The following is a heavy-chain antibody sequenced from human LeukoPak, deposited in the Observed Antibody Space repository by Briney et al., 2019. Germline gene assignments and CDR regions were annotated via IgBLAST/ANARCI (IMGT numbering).Heavy chain of an antibody. V-gene: IGHV4-39*07. D-gene: IGHD2-21*02. CDR1: GGSISSSDYY. J-gene: IGHJ6*02. CDR3: ARDRGDFHDYYYGMDV. Sequence: SETLSLTCTVSGGSISSSDYYWGWIRQPPGKGLEWIGEIYHSGSTNYNPSLKSRVTISVDKSKNQLSLKLSSVTAADTAVYYCARDRGDFHDYYYGMDVWGQGTTVTVSS. CDR2: IYHSGST.